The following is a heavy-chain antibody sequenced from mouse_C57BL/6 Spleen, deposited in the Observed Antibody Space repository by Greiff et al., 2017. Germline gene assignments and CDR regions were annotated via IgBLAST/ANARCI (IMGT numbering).Heavy chain of an antibody. D-gene: IGHD2-3*01. CDR2: INPSNGGT. CDR3: ARSGWLLRYFDY. V-gene: IGHV1-53*01. Sequence: VQLHQSGTELVKPGASVKLSCKASGYTFTSYWMHWVKQRPGQGLEWIGNINPSNGGTNYNEKFKSKATLTVDKSSSTAYMQLSSLTSEDSAVYYCARSGWLLRYFDYWGQGTTLTVSS. CDR1: GYTFTSYW. J-gene: IGHJ2*01.